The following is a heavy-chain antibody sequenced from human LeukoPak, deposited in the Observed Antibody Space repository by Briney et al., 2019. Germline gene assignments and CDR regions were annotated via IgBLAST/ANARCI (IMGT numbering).Heavy chain of an antibody. CDR2: IYYSGST. CDR1: GGSISSYY. V-gene: IGHV4-59*01. CDR3: ARGSSYYDFWGGYYTDDYYYYYMDV. J-gene: IGHJ6*03. Sequence: SETLSLTCTVSGGSISSYYWSWIRQPPGKGLEWIGYIYYSGSTNYNPSLKSRVTISVDTSKNQFSLKLSSVTAADTAVYYCARGSSYYDFWGGYYTDDYYYYYMDVWGKGTTVTVSS. D-gene: IGHD3-3*01.